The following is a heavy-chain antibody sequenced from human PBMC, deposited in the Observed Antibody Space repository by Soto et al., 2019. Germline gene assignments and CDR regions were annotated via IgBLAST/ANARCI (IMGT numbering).Heavy chain of an antibody. J-gene: IGHJ4*02. CDR1: GFPFRSYG. D-gene: IGHD2-15*01. V-gene: IGHV3-33*01. Sequence: GGSLRLSCEGSGFPFRSYGLQWVRQAPGKGLEWLGLIWNDGSHAYYADSVKGRFTISTDNSKNTVFLQVSNLRAEDKAVYFCATDQTDSGGHSDSWGQGTLVTVSS. CDR3: ATDQTDSGGHSDS. CDR2: IWNDGSHA.